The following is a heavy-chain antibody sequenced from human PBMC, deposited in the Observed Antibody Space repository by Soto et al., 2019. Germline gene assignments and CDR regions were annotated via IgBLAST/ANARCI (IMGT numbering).Heavy chain of an antibody. CDR1: GDTLTGYY. CDR2: IISNSCST. V-gene: IGHV1-2*04. CDR3: ARDARFDPTTGYYYGMHV. J-gene: IGHJ6*02. Sequence: GASVKVSCRAAGDTLTGYYIHGGGHAPGQELEWWGWIISNSCSTNYAQKVQGWVSMTRDTSIRKGYMELSRLSSEDTAVFYCARDARFDPTTGYYYGMHVWGQGTTVTVSS. D-gene: IGHD1-1*01.